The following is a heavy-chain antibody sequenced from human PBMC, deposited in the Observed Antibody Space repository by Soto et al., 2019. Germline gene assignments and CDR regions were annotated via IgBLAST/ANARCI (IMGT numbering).Heavy chain of an antibody. CDR1: GFTFSSYA. Sequence: GWSLRLSCAASGFTFSSYAMSWVRQAPGKGLEWVSAISGSGGSTYYADSVKGRFTISRDNSKNTLYLQMNSLRAEDTAVYYCAKVTTYYYDSSGYYLDYWGQGTLVTVSS. D-gene: IGHD3-22*01. J-gene: IGHJ4*02. V-gene: IGHV3-23*01. CDR2: ISGSGGST. CDR3: AKVTTYYYDSSGYYLDY.